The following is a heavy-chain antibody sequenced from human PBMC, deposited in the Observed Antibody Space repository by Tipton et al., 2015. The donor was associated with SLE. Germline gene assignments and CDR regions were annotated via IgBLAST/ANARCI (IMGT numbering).Heavy chain of an antibody. CDR2: INHSGST. J-gene: IGHJ4*02. Sequence: TLSLTCTVSGGSISSSRYYWGWIRQPPGKGLEWIGEINHSGSTNYNPSLKSRVTISVDTSKNQFSLKLSSVTAADTAVYYCARGSGDYWGQGTLVTVSS. CDR3: ARGSGDY. CDR1: GGSISSSRYY. D-gene: IGHD6-25*01. V-gene: IGHV4-39*07.